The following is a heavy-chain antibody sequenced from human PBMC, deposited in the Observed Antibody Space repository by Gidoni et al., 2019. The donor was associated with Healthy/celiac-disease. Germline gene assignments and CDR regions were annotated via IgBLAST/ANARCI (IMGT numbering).Heavy chain of an antibody. D-gene: IGHD4-17*01. CDR2: ISYDGSNK. J-gene: IGHJ4*02. Sequence: EWVAVISYDGSNKYYADSVKGRFTISRDNSKNTLYLQMNSLRAEDTAVYYCAKATTVTTSLDYWGQGTLVTVSS. V-gene: IGHV3-30*18. CDR3: AKATTVTTSLDY.